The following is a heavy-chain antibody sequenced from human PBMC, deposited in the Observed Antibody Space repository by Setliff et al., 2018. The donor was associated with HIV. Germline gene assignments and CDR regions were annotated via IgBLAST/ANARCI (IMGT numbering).Heavy chain of an antibody. J-gene: IGHJ4*02. CDR1: GYSISIGYY. CDR2: VYNSGGT. CDR3: ARLHGDFYFDL. Sequence: PSETLSLTCAVSGYSISIGYYWGWIRQPPGKGLEWIGYVYNSGGTNYNPSLKSRVTISVDTSKNQFSLRLSSVTAADTAVYYCARLHGDFYFDLWGQGTLVTVSS. V-gene: IGHV4-38-2*01. D-gene: IGHD4-17*01.